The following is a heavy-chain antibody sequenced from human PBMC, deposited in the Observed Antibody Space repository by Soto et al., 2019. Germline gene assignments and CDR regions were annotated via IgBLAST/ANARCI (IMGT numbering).Heavy chain of an antibody. D-gene: IGHD2-15*01. CDR1: GVSISSYY. V-gene: IGHV4-59*01. CDR2: FFYSGST. J-gene: IGHJ6*02. CDR3: ASLGYCSGCSCYFPYGMDV. Sequence: SETLSLTCTVSGVSISSYYWSWSRQPPGKGLEWIGYFFYSGSTNYNPSLKSRVTISVDTSKNQFSLKLSSVTAADTAVYYCASLGYCSGCSCYFPYGMDVWGQGTTVTVSS.